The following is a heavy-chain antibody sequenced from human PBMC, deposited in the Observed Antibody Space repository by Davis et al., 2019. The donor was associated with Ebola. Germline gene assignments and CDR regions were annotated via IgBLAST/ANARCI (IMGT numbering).Heavy chain of an antibody. CDR2: ISGSGGGK. CDR1: GFTFSGYD. Sequence: GGSLRLSCTASGFTFSGYDMSWVRQAPGKGLEWVSIISGSGGGKYYADSVKGRFTISRDNSKDTLSLQMNSLRADDTAVYYCAKDTAMVSLDDWGQGTPVTVSS. V-gene: IGHV3-23*01. J-gene: IGHJ4*02. CDR3: AKDTAMVSLDD. D-gene: IGHD5-18*01.